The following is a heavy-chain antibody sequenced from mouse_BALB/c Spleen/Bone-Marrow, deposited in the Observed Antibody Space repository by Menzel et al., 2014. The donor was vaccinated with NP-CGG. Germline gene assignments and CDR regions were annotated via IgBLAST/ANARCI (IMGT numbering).Heavy chain of an antibody. CDR3: ARRGRIAEALGY. Sequence: EVHLVESGPEQVKPGASVKTSCKASGYTFTSYVMHWVKQKPGQGLEWIGYINPYNDGTKYNEKFKGKATLTSDKSSSTAYMELSSLTPEDSAVYYCARRGRIAEALGYWGQGTTLTVSS. J-gene: IGHJ2*01. CDR2: INPYNDGT. V-gene: IGHV1-14*01. D-gene: IGHD6-1*01. CDR1: GYTFTSYV.